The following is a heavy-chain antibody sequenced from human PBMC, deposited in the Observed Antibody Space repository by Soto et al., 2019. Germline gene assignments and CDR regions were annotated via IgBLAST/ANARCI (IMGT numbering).Heavy chain of an antibody. CDR3: ARLEYCSGGSCYGGEFDY. CDR2: IYPGDSDT. Sequence: PGESLKISCKGSGYSFTSYWIGWVRQMPGKGLEWMGIIYPGDSDTRYSPSFQGQVTISADKSISTAYLQWSSLKASDTAMYYCARLEYCSGGSCYGGEFDYWGQGTLVTVSS. J-gene: IGHJ4*02. CDR1: GYSFTSYW. D-gene: IGHD2-15*01. V-gene: IGHV5-51*01.